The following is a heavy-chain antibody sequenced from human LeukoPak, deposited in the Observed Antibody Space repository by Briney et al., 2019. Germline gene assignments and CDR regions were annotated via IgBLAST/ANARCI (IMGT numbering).Heavy chain of an antibody. V-gene: IGHV3-23*01. CDR3: VKGHRSSSFFFDS. CDR1: SGFA. D-gene: IGHD6-19*01. Sequence: GESLRLSCAAFSGFAMSWGRQAPGKGLEWVSAINGRGDDTYYPDSVKGRFTISRDNSNNTLYLPMNSLRAEDTAVYYCVKGHRSSSFFFDSWGQGILVTVSS. J-gene: IGHJ4*02. CDR2: INGRGDDT.